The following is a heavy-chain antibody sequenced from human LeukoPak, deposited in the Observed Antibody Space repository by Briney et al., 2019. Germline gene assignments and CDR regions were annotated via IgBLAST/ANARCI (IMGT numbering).Heavy chain of an antibody. J-gene: IGHJ3*02. V-gene: IGHV3-21*04. CDR3: AERSWGYAFDI. Sequence: PGGSLRLSCAASGFTFSTYSMNWVRQAPGKGLEWVSSISGTSSYIYYADSVKGRFTISRDNAKNSLSLQMNSLRAEDTAVYYCAERSWGYAFDIWGQGTMVTVSS. CDR1: GFTFSTYS. D-gene: IGHD1-26*01. CDR2: ISGTSSYI.